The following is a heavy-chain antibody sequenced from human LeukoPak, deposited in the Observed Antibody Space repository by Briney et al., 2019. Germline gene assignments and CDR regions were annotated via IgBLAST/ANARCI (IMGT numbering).Heavy chain of an antibody. CDR2: ISGSGGST. J-gene: IGHJ5*02. Sequence: TGGSLRLSCAASGFTFSSYAMSWVRQAPGKGLEWVSAISGSGGSTYYADSVKGRFTISRDDSKNTLYLQMNSLRAEDTAVYYCAKVVVVPAAIRVFAGWFDPWGQGTLVTVSS. D-gene: IGHD2-2*02. CDR3: AKVVVVPAAIRVFAGWFDP. V-gene: IGHV3-23*01. CDR1: GFTFSSYA.